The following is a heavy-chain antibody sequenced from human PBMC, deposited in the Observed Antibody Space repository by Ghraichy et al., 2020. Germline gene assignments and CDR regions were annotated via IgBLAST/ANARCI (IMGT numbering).Heavy chain of an antibody. CDR2: IYYSGST. D-gene: IGHD3-22*01. J-gene: IGHJ4*02. CDR3: ARVIGDDSSGVFDY. CDR1: GGSISSSSYY. V-gene: IGHV4-39*01. Sequence: SETLSLTCTVSGGSISSSSYYWGWIRQPPGKGLEWIGSIYYSGSTYYNPSLKSRVTISVDTSKNQFSLKLSSVTAADTAVYYCARVIGDDSSGVFDYWGQGTLVTVSS.